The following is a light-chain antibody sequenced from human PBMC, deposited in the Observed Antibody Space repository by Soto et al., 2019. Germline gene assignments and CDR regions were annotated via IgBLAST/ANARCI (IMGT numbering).Light chain of an antibody. CDR2: KAI. CDR3: QRYNDYQYV. CDR1: QSITTW. V-gene: IGKV1-5*03. Sequence: DIQMTQSPSTLSASVGDRVTITCRASQSITTWLAWYQQKPGKAPKLLIYKAINLQSGVPSRFSGSGSGTEFTTTIISLQHDDFGTYYCQRYNDYQYVFGQGTKLDMK. J-gene: IGKJ2*01.